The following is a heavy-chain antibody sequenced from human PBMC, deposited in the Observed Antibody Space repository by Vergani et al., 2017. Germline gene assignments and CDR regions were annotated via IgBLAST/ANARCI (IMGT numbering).Heavy chain of an antibody. D-gene: IGHD3-9*01. V-gene: IGHV4-38-2*01. Sequence: QVQLQESGPGLVQPAETLSLTCVVSNSSINSNYYWGWIRQSPGKRLEWIGSVSHSGSTFSNPSLKSRVTISVDKSKKLISLILNSVTAADTAVYYCVSDAINYDGLTGYYIGLDSWGQGTLVTVSS. CDR2: VSHSGST. CDR1: NSSINSNYY. CDR3: VSDAINYDGLTGYYIGLDS. J-gene: IGHJ4*02.